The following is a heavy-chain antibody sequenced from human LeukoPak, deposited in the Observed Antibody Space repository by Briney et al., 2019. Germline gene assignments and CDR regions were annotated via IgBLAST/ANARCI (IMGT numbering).Heavy chain of an antibody. CDR2: ISPYNGKT. J-gene: IGHJ5*01. CDR3: ARGGVVPATVSNWFDS. D-gene: IGHD2-2*01. V-gene: IGHV1-18*01. CDR1: GYTFTHFG. Sequence: ASVKVSSKASGYTFTHFGITWVRQAPGQGLEWMGWISPYNGKTNYAHNLQSRVTMTTDTSTSTTYMELRSLISDDTAVYYCARGGVVPATVSNWFDSWGQGTLVTVSS.